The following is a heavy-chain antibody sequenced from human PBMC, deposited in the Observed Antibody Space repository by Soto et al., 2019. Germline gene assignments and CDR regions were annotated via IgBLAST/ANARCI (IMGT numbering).Heavy chain of an antibody. V-gene: IGHV1-18*01. J-gene: IGHJ4*02. Sequence: QVHLVQSGAEVKKPGASVKVSCKGSGYAFTTYGITWVRQAPGQGLEWMGWISAHNGTTNYAQKLQGRVPVTRHTSTRTAYMELRSLRFGDTAVYYCARGGYGDYWGQGALVTVSS. CDR3: ARGGYGDY. D-gene: IGHD1-1*01. CDR1: GYAFTTYG. CDR2: ISAHNGTT.